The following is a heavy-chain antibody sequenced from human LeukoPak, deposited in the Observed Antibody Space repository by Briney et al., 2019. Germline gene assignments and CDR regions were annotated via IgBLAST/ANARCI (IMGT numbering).Heavy chain of an antibody. CDR2: MSGSDDGR. D-gene: IGHD2-15*01. CDR3: AKAPVTSCRGAFCYPFDY. CDR1: GFSFSSYA. Sequence: GGSLRLSCATSGFSFSSYAMSWVRQAPGKGLEWVSAMSGSDDGRYYAASVRGRFTISRDTSRSTLYLQMNSLRAEDAAVYYCAKAPVTSCRGAFCYPFDYWGQGTLVTVSS. V-gene: IGHV3-23*01. J-gene: IGHJ4*02.